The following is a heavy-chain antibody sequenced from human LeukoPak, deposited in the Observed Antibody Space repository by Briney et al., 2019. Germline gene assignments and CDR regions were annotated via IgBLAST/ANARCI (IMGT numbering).Heavy chain of an antibody. D-gene: IGHD3-3*01. CDR3: AKDYYDFWSGFIY. CDR1: GFTFSSYA. J-gene: IGHJ4*02. Sequence: PGGSLRLSCAASGFTFSSYAMSWVRQAPGKGLEWVSAISGSGGSTYYADSVKGRFTISRDNSKNTLYLQMNSLRAEDTAVYYRAKDYYDFWSGFIYWGQGTLVTVSS. V-gene: IGHV3-23*01. CDR2: ISGSGGST.